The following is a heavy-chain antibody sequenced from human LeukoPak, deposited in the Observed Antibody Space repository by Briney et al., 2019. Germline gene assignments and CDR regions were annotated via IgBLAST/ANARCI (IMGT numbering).Heavy chain of an antibody. Sequence: PGGSLRLSCAASGFTSSGFTFRNFAMNWVRQAPGKGLEWISYITTISSTIHYADSVKGRFTISRDNAKNSLYLQMHSLRAEDTAVYYCARTIAGSPGLSYFGLWGQGTLVTVSS. V-gene: IGHV3-48*01. CDR2: ITTISSTI. J-gene: IGHJ4*02. CDR1: GFTFRNFA. CDR3: ARTIAGSPGLSYFGL. D-gene: IGHD2-21*01.